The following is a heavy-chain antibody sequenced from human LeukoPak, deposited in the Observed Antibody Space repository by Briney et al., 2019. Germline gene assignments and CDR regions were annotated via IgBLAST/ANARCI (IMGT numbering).Heavy chain of an antibody. J-gene: IGHJ4*02. CDR2: ISSSGSYI. CDR1: GFTFSTHS. V-gene: IGHV3-21*01. D-gene: IGHD3-22*01. Sequence: GGSLRLSCAASGFTFSTHSMTWVRQAPGKGLEWVSSISSSGSYIYYADSVKGRFNIFRDHAKTSLYLQMDSLRAEDTAVYYCARDSYDSSGHLDYWGQGTLVTVSS. CDR3: ARDSYDSSGHLDY.